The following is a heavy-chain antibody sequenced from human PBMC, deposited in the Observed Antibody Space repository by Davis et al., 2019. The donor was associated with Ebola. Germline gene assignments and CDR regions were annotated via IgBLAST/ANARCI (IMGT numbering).Heavy chain of an antibody. CDR3: AKALGYYFDY. Sequence: PGGSLRLSCVASGFTFSSYAMNWVRQAPGKGLQWVSSISDRGGTTYYSDSVRGRFTISRDNSRDTLYLQMNSLRAEDTAVYYCAKALGYYFDYWGPGTLVTVSS. CDR2: ISDRGGTT. J-gene: IGHJ4*02. D-gene: IGHD3-22*01. CDR1: GFTFSSYA. V-gene: IGHV3-23*01.